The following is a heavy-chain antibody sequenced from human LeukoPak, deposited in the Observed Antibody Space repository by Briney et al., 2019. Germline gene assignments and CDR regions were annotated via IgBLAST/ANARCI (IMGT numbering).Heavy chain of an antibody. V-gene: IGHV5-51*01. J-gene: IGHJ3*02. D-gene: IGHD3-10*01. CDR1: GYSFTSYW. Sequence: GESLKISCKGSGYSFTSYWIGWVRQMPGKGLEWMGIIYPGDSDTRYSPSFQGQVAISADKSISTAYLQWSSLKASDTAMYYCASLGSGSYYPFDAFDIWGQGTMVTVSS. CDR2: IYPGDSDT. CDR3: ASLGSGSYYPFDAFDI.